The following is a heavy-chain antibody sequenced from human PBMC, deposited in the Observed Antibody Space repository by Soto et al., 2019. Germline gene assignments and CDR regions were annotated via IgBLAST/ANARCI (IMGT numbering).Heavy chain of an antibody. Sequence: SETLSLTCAVYGGSFSGYYWSWIRQPPGKGLEWIGEINHSGSTNYNPSLKSRVTISVDTSKNQFSLKLSSVTAADTAVYYCARVPSPVLRRFYYYYMDVWGKGTTVTVSS. CDR3: ARVPSPVLRRFYYYYMDV. D-gene: IGHD3-3*01. V-gene: IGHV4-34*01. CDR2: INHSGST. J-gene: IGHJ6*03. CDR1: GGSFSGYY.